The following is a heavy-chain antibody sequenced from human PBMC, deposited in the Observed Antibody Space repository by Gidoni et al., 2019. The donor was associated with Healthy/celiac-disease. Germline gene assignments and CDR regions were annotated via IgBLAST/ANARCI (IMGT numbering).Heavy chain of an antibody. CDR2: IYYMGRT. J-gene: IGHJ6*02. Sequence: QVQLQESGPGLVKPSETLSLTCTVSGGSISSYYWSWIRQPPGKGLEWIGYIYYMGRTNYNHPLKSRVTISVETSKNQFSLKLSSVTAADTTVYYCARNSHYDFWSGYYKPDYYYGMDVWGQGTTVTVSS. CDR1: GGSISSYY. D-gene: IGHD3-3*01. CDR3: ARNSHYDFWSGYYKPDYYYGMDV. V-gene: IGHV4-59*01.